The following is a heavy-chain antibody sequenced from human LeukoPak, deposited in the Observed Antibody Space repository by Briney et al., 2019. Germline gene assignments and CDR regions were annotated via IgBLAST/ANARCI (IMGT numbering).Heavy chain of an antibody. CDR2: ITGSGGST. CDR3: VGQLLRAV. V-gene: IGHV3-23*01. CDR1: GFDFSSYA. J-gene: IGHJ6*04. Sequence: GGSLRLSCAASGFDFSSYAVSWVRQAPGKGLEWVSAITGSGGSTYYADSVKGRFTVSRDNPRNTLYLQMNSLRVDDTAVYYCVGQLLRAVWGKGTTVTVSS. D-gene: IGHD2-2*01.